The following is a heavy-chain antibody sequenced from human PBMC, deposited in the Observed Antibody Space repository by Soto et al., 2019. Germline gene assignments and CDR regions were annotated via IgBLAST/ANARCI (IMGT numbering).Heavy chain of an antibody. Sequence: EVQLVESGGGLVQPGGSLRLSCAASGFTFSTYWMHWIRQVPGKGLEWVSRINSDASHTYYADSVKDRFTISRDNAKNTRQLERNRRRAEDTAVYYCVRDGHCITTSGDGNGFDPWGQGTLVTVSS. J-gene: IGHJ5*02. V-gene: IGHV3-74*01. D-gene: IGHD2-2*01. CDR2: INSDASHT. CDR3: VRDGHCITTSGDGNGFDP. CDR1: GFTFSTYW.